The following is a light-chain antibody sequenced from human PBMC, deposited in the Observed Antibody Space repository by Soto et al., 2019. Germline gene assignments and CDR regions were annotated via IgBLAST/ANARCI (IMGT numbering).Light chain of an antibody. CDR3: QQYNEWPIT. J-gene: IGKJ5*01. V-gene: IGKV3-15*01. CDR1: QSVTNN. CDR2: RAS. Sequence: EIVMTQSPATLSLSPGERATLSCRASQSVTNNYLAWYQQKPGQAPRLLIYRASYRATGVSGRFSGSGSGTEFTLTITSLQSEDFADYYCQQYNEWPITFGQGTRLEIK.